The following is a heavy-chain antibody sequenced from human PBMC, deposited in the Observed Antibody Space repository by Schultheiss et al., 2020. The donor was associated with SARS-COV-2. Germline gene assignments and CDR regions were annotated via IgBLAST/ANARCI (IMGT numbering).Heavy chain of an antibody. CDR1: GFTFSSYD. Sequence: GGSLRLSCAASGFTFSSYDMHWVRQATGKGLEWVSAIGTAGDPYYPGSVKGRFTISRDNSKNTLYLQMNSLRAEDTAVYYCARGYGDYANFDYWGQGTLVTVSS. CDR2: IGTAGDP. V-gene: IGHV3-13*05. J-gene: IGHJ4*02. CDR3: ARGYGDYANFDY. D-gene: IGHD4-17*01.